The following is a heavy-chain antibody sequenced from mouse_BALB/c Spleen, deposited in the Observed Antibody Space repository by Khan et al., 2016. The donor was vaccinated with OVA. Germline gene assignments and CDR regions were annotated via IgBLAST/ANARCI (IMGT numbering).Heavy chain of an antibody. CDR2: FYPGSGSI. V-gene: IGHV1-62-2*01. CDR3: ARHGRYDDPFDY. J-gene: IGHJ2*01. D-gene: IGHD2-3*01. Sequence: QVQLQQSGAELVKPGASVKLSCKASGYMFTECIIHWVKQRSGQGLEWIGWFYPGSGSIKNNEKFKDKATLTADKSSSIVYMELSRLTSEDSAVYFCARHGRYDDPFDYWGQGTTLTVSS. CDR1: GYMFTECI.